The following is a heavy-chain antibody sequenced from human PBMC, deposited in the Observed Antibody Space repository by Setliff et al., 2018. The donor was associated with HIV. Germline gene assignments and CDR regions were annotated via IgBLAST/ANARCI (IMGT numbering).Heavy chain of an antibody. D-gene: IGHD3-9*01. Sequence: GASVKVSCKASGYMFTSFAMRWVRQAPGQGLEWMGRISGYTGNTNFAPKFQDRVIMTMDTSTGTAYMELPSLTSDDTAVYYCARGALTQYFDFWGQGTLVTVSS. CDR3: ARGALTQYFDF. CDR1: GYMFTSFA. V-gene: IGHV1-18*01. J-gene: IGHJ4*02. CDR2: ISGYTGNT.